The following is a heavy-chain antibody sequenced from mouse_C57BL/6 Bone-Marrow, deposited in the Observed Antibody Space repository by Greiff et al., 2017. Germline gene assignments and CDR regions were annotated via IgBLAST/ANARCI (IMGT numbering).Heavy chain of an antibody. V-gene: IGHV1-85*01. CDR3: ARYYYDYPYYFDY. CDR2: IYPRDGST. D-gene: IGHD2-4*01. Sequence: QVQLQQSGPELVKPGASVTLSCKASGYTFTSYDINWVKQRPGQGLEWIGWIYPRDGSTKYNEKFKGKATLTVDTSSSTAYMELHSLTSEDSAVYCCARYYYDYPYYFDYWGQGTTLTVSS. J-gene: IGHJ2*01. CDR1: GYTFTSYD.